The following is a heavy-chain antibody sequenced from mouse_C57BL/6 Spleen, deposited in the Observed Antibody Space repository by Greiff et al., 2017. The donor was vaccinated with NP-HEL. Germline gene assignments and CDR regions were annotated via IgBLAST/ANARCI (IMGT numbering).Heavy chain of an antibody. V-gene: IGHV1-53*01. Sequence: VKLQQPGTELVKPGASVKLSCTASGYTFTSYWMHWVKQRPGQGLEWIGNINPSNGGTNYNEKFKSKATLTADTSSSTAYMQLSSLTSEDSAVYYCARFPDYDRGAWFAYWGQGTLVTVSA. D-gene: IGHD2-4*01. CDR3: ARFPDYDRGAWFAY. CDR2: INPSNGGT. CDR1: GYTFTSYW. J-gene: IGHJ3*01.